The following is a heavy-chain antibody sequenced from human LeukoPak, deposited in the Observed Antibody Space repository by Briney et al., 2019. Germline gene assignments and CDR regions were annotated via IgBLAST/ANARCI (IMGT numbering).Heavy chain of an antibody. D-gene: IGHD3-22*01. Sequence: PGGSLRLSCAASGFTFSGYNIHWVRQAPGKGLEWVAFIQYDGTNKYYADSLKGRFTISRDNSKNTLYLQMNSLRAEDTAVYYCAKDLYSYDGSAYYFPSLGRGTLVTVSS. V-gene: IGHV3-30*02. J-gene: IGHJ5*02. CDR2: IQYDGTNK. CDR3: AKDLYSYDGSAYYFPS. CDR1: GFTFSGYN.